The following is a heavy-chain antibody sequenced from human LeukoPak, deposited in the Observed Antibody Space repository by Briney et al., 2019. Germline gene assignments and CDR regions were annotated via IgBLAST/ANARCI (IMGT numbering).Heavy chain of an antibody. CDR3: AREEDGGTFDY. Sequence: ASVKVSCKASGYTFTSYYMHWVRQAPGQGLEWMGIIKPSGGPTSYAQKFQGRVTMTGDTSTSTVFMELSSLRSEDTALYYCAREEDGGTFDYWGQGTLVTVSS. V-gene: IGHV1-46*01. D-gene: IGHD3-16*01. CDR2: IKPSGGPT. J-gene: IGHJ4*02. CDR1: GYTFTSYY.